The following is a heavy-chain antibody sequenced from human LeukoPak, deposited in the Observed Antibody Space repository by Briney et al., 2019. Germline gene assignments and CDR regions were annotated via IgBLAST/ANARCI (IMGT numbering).Heavy chain of an antibody. D-gene: IGHD1-26*01. V-gene: IGHV1-8*03. Sequence: ASVKVSCKASGYTFTSYDINWLRQATGQGLEWMGWMNPNSGNTGYAQRFQGRVTITRNTSVTTAYTELSSLRSEDTAVYYCARGLVGATIGLVYWGQGTLVTVSS. CDR3: ARGLVGATIGLVY. CDR1: GYTFTSYD. CDR2: MNPNSGNT. J-gene: IGHJ4*02.